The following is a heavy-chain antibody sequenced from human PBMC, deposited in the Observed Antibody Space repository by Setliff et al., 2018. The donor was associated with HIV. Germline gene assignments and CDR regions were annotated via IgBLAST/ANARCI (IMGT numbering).Heavy chain of an antibody. V-gene: IGHV3-23*01. Sequence: GGSLRLSCAASGFTFSNYVMSWVRQTPGKGLEWVSVISSSGGRTYHADSVKGRFTISRDNSKDTLYLQMNSLRAEDTGLYYCVRDLAREIAHWGQGTLVTVSS. D-gene: IGHD3-10*01. CDR3: VRDLAREIAH. CDR2: ISSSGGRT. J-gene: IGHJ4*02. CDR1: GFTFSNYV.